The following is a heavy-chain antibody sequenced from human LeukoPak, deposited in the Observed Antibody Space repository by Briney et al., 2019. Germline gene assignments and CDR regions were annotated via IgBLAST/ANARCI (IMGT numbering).Heavy chain of an antibody. Sequence: GGSLRLSCAASGFTFSSYGKHWVRQAPGKGLEWVALIWYDGSNKYYADSVKGRLTISRDNSKNTLYLQMNSLRAEDTAVYYCAREGPRGNSQFDYWGQGTLVTVSS. J-gene: IGHJ4*02. CDR2: IWYDGSNK. V-gene: IGHV3-33*08. CDR1: GFTFSSYG. CDR3: AREGPRGNSQFDY. D-gene: IGHD2/OR15-2a*01.